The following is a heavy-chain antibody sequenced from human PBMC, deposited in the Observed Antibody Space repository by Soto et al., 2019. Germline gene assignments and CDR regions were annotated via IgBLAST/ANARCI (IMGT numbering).Heavy chain of an antibody. Sequence: PGESLKISCKGSGYSFTSYWIGWVRQLPGKGLEWMGIIYPGDSDTRYSPSFQGQVTISADKSISTAYLQWSSLKASDTAMYYCARHSGLTTVAFDIWGQGTMVTVSS. D-gene: IGHD4-4*01. J-gene: IGHJ3*02. V-gene: IGHV5-51*01. CDR3: ARHSGLTTVAFDI. CDR2: IYPGDSDT. CDR1: GYSFTSYW.